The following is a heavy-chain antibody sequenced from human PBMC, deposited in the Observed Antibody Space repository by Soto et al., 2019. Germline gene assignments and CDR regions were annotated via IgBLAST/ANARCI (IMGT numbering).Heavy chain of an antibody. Sequence: QVQLVQSGAEVKKPGASVKVSCKASGYTFTSYYMHWVRQAPGQGLEWMGIINPSGGSTSYAQKFQGRVTMTRDTSTSTVYMELSSLRSEDTAVYYCARDLVGVDTAMGADYWGQGTLVTVSS. CDR2: INPSGGST. D-gene: IGHD5-18*01. CDR1: GYTFTSYY. J-gene: IGHJ4*02. CDR3: ARDLVGVDTAMGADY. V-gene: IGHV1-46*01.